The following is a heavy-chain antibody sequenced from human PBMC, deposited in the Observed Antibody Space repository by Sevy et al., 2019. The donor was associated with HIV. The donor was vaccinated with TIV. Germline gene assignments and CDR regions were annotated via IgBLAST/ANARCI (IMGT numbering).Heavy chain of an antibody. Sequence: ASVKVSCKASGGTFSSYAISWVRQAPGQGLEWMGGIIPIFGTANYAQNFQGRVTITADKSTSTAYMELSSLRSEDTAVYYCATLGGYSYGSAYYYYYYMDVWGKGTTVTVSS. J-gene: IGHJ6*03. CDR2: IIPIFGTA. CDR1: GGTFSSYA. V-gene: IGHV1-69*06. D-gene: IGHD5-18*01. CDR3: ATLGGYSYGSAYYYYYYMDV.